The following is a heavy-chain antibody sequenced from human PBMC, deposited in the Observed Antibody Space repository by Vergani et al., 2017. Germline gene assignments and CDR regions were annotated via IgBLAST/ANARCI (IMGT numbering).Heavy chain of an antibody. Sequence: QVQLQESGPGLVKPSETLSLTCTVSGGSISSYYWSWIRPPAGKGLEWIGGIYTSGSTNYNPSLKSRVTMSVDTSKNPFSLKLSSVTAADTAVYYCARGPHRYSGSCYWYFDLWGRGTLVTVSS. CDR2: IYTSGST. J-gene: IGHJ2*01. D-gene: IGHD1-26*01. CDR1: GGSISSYY. CDR3: ARGPHRYSGSCYWYFDL. V-gene: IGHV4-4*07.